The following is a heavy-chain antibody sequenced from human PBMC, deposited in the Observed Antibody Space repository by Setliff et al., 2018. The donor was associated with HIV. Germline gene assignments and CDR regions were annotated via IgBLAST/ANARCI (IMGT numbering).Heavy chain of an antibody. Sequence: SETLSLTCAVSGGSISSSNWWCRVRQPPGKGLEWIGEIYHSGSANYNPSLKSRVIISIDKSKNKFSLKVSSVTAADTAVYYCARILVAAAGTGFDPWGQGILVTVSS. J-gene: IGHJ5*02. CDR3: ARILVAAAGTGFDP. D-gene: IGHD6-13*01. CDR2: IYHSGSA. V-gene: IGHV4-4*02. CDR1: GGSISSSNW.